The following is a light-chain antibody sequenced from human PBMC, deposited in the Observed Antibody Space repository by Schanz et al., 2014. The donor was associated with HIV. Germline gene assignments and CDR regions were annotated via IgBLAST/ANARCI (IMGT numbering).Light chain of an antibody. CDR3: QSYDSSLSVV. J-gene: IGLJ2*01. V-gene: IGLV2-14*01. CDR1: SSDIGGYNF. CDR2: EVS. Sequence: QSVLTQPASVSGSPGQSITISCTGTSSDIGGYNFVSWYRQHPGKAPQLMIYEVSKRPSGVPDRFSGSKSGTSASLAITGLQAEDEAHYYCQSYDSSLSVVFGGGTKLTVL.